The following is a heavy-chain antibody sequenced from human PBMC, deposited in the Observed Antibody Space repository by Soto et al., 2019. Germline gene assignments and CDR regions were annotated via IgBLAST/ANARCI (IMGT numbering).Heavy chain of an antibody. CDR3: ARDREYNWNYNGFDP. J-gene: IGHJ5*02. Sequence: QVQLVQSGAEVKKPGASVKVSCKASGYTFTSYGISWVRQAPGQGLEWMGWISTYNGNTNYAQKLQGRVTMTTDTSSSTAYMELSSLRSDDTAVYYCARDREYNWNYNGFDPWGQGTLVTVSS. CDR1: GYTFTSYG. V-gene: IGHV1-18*01. CDR2: ISTYNGNT. D-gene: IGHD1-7*01.